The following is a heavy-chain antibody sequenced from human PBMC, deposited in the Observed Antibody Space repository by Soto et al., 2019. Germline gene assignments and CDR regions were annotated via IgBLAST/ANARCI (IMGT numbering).Heavy chain of an antibody. CDR3: ARGVGGSSWYYPYYYYMDV. CDR2: INPNSGGT. Sequence: GASVKVSCKASGYTFTGYYMHWVRQAPGQGLEWMGWINPNSGGTNYAQKFKGWVTMTRDTSISTAYMELSRLRSDDTAVYYCARGVGGSSWYYPYYYYMDVWGKGTTVTVSS. V-gene: IGHV1-2*04. D-gene: IGHD6-13*01. J-gene: IGHJ6*03. CDR1: GYTFTGYY.